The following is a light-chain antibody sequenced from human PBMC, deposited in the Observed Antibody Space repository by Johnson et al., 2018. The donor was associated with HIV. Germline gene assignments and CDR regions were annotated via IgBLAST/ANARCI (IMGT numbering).Light chain of an antibody. CDR3: GTWDSSLSAGV. J-gene: IGLJ1*01. Sequence: QSVLTQPPSVSAAPGQRVTISCSGSSSNIGNNYVSWYQQLPGTAPKLLIYENNKRPSGIPDRFYGSKSGTSATLGITGLKTGDEADYYCGTWDSSLSAGVFGTVTKVTVL. V-gene: IGLV1-51*02. CDR1: SSNIGNNY. CDR2: ENN.